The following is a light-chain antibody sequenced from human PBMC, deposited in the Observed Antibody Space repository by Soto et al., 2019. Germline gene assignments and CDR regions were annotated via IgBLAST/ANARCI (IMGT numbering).Light chain of an antibody. CDR1: QGISSY. Sequence: IQLTQSPSSLSASVGDRVTITCRASQGISSYLAWYQQKPGKAPKLLIYAASTLQSGVPPRFSGSGSGTDFTLTISSLQPEDFATYYCQQLDSYPLTFGGGTNVDIK. J-gene: IGKJ4*01. V-gene: IGKV1-9*01. CDR2: AAS. CDR3: QQLDSYPLT.